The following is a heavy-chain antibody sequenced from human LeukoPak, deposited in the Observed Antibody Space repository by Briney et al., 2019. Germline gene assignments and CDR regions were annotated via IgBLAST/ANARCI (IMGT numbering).Heavy chain of an antibody. CDR3: ARGYCSGGSCYSYYYYNYMDA. J-gene: IGHJ6*03. CDR2: IYYSGST. CDR1: GGSISSYY. Sequence: SETLSLTCTVSGGSISSYYWSWIRQPPGKGLEWIGYIYYSGSTNYNPSLKSRVTISVDTSKNQFSLKLSSVTAADTAVYYCARGYCSGGSCYSYYYYNYMDAWGKGTTVTVSS. D-gene: IGHD2-15*01. V-gene: IGHV4-59*12.